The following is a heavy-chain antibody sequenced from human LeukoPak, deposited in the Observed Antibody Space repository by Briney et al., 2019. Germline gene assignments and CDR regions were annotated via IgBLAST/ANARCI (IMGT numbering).Heavy chain of an antibody. Sequence: PGGSLRLSCAASGFTFSSYAMSWVRQAPGKGLEWVSSITTSGSTTYYADSVKGRFTISRDNSRSTLFLQMNSLRAEDTAMYYCAKAFGYFVSGSMGDYWGQGTPVTVSS. D-gene: IGHD3-10*01. CDR1: GFTFSSYA. J-gene: IGHJ4*02. V-gene: IGHV3-23*01. CDR2: ITTSGSTT. CDR3: AKAFGYFVSGSMGDY.